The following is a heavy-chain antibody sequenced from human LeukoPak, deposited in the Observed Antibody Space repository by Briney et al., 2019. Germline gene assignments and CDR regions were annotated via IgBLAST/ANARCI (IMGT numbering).Heavy chain of an antibody. CDR2: IYYIGSS. V-gene: IGHV4-59*01. D-gene: IGHD3-22*01. CDR1: GGSITSYY. Sequence: SETLSLTCTVSGGSITSYYWSWIRQPPGKGLDWLGYIYYIGSSNYNPSIKRRDAKSVDTSKNQSSLELSSVTAADTAVYHCARLGGYSYYYDSSGYRLGELDYWGQGTLVTVSS. J-gene: IGHJ4*02. CDR3: ARLGGYSYYYDSSGYRLGELDY.